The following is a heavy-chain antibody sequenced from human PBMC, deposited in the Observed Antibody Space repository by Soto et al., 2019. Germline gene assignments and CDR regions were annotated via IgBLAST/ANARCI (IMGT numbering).Heavy chain of an antibody. CDR2: IYYSGST. CDR1: GGSISSGGYY. V-gene: IGHV4-31*03. D-gene: IGHD5-12*01. Sequence: QVKLQESGPGLVKPSQTLSLTCTVSGGSISSGGYYWSWIRQHPGKGLEWIGYIYYSGSTYYNPSLKSRVTISVDTSKNQFSLKLSSVTAADTAVYYCARERGGYSGYAARWFDPWGQGTLVTVSS. J-gene: IGHJ5*02. CDR3: ARERGGYSGYAARWFDP.